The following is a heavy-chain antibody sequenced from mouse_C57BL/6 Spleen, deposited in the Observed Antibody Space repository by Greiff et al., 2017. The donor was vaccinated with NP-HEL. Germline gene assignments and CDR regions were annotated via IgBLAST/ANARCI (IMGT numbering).Heavy chain of an antibody. J-gene: IGHJ2*01. D-gene: IGHD1-1*01. CDR2: FHPYNDDT. CDR1: GYTFTTYP. Sequence: VKLMESGAELVKPGASVKMSCKASGYTFTTYPIEWMKQNHGKSLEWIGNFHPYNDDTKYNEKFKGKATLTVEKSSSTVYLELSRLTSDDSAVYYCAMNYYGSSFDYWGQGTTLTVSS. V-gene: IGHV1-47*01. CDR3: AMNYYGSSFDY.